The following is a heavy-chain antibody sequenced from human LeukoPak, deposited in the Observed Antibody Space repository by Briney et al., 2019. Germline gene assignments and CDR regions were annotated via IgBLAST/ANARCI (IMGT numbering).Heavy chain of an antibody. J-gene: IGHJ6*04. Sequence: GGSLRLSCAASGFTFSSYGMSWVRQAPGKGVEWVSAISGSGGSTYYADSVKGRFTISRDNAKNSLYLQMNSLRAEDTAVYYCAELGITMIGGVWGKGTTVTISS. CDR2: ISGSGGST. CDR1: GFTFSSYG. CDR3: AELGITMIGGV. V-gene: IGHV3-23*01. D-gene: IGHD3-10*02.